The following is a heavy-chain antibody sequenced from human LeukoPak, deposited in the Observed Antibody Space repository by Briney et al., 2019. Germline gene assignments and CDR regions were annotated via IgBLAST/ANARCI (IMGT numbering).Heavy chain of an antibody. CDR3: ARLGYCSGGSCQYYYGMDV. CDR1: GYTFTSYG. V-gene: IGHV1-18*01. D-gene: IGHD2-15*01. Sequence: ASVKVSCKASGYTFTSYGISWVRQAPGQGLEWTGWISAYNGNTNYAQKLQGRVTMTTDISTSTAYMELRSLRSDDTAVYYCARLGYCSGGSCQYYYGMDVWGQGTTVTVSS. J-gene: IGHJ6*02. CDR2: ISAYNGNT.